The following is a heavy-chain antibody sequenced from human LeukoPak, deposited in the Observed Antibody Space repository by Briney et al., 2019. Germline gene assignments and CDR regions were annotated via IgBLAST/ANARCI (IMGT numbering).Heavy chain of an antibody. CDR1: GGSISSSNYY. CDR3: ARGPTYQPIDY. V-gene: IGHV4-39*02. J-gene: IGHJ4*02. CDR2: IHYSGTT. Sequence: PSETLSLTCTVSGGSISSSNYYWGWIRQPPGKGLEWIASIHYSGTTYYNPSLKSRVTIPVDTSKNHFSLNLNSVTAADTAVYYCARGPTYQPIDYWGQGTLVTVSS. D-gene: IGHD2-2*01.